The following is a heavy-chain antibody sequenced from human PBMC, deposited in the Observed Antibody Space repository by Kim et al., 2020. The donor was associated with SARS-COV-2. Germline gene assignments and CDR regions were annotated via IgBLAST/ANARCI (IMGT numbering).Heavy chain of an antibody. V-gene: IGHV3-33*01. D-gene: IGHD3-22*01. CDR3: ARDRRRDSSGFDY. Sequence: YADSVQGRFTISRDNSKNTLYLQMNSLRAEDTAVYYCARDRRRDSSGFDYWGQGTLVTVSS. J-gene: IGHJ4*02.